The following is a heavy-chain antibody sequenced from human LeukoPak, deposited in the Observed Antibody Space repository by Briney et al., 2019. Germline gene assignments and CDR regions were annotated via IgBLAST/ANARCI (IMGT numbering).Heavy chain of an antibody. D-gene: IGHD6-13*01. V-gene: IGHV3-30*02. CDR1: GFTFSSYG. CDR3: AKQGVKQQLVRFFDY. J-gene: IGHJ4*02. Sequence: GGSLRLSCAASGFTFSSYGMRWVRQAPGEGLEWVAFIRYDGSNKYYADSVKGRFTISRDNSKNTLYLQMNSLRAEDTAVYYCAKQGVKQQLVRFFDYWGQGTLVTVSS. CDR2: IRYDGSNK.